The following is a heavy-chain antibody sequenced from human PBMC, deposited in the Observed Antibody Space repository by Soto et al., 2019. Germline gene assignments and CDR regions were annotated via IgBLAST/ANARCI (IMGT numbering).Heavy chain of an antibody. Sequence: NLSITCAVYSGSFSGYYWSWIRQPPGKGLEWIGEINHSGSTNYNPSLKSRVTISVDTSKNQFSLKLSSVTAADTAVYYCARGRHYYDSSGYYYRTGYFQHWGQG. CDR2: INHSGST. D-gene: IGHD3-22*01. V-gene: IGHV4-34*01. J-gene: IGHJ1*01. CDR1: SGSFSGYY. CDR3: ARGRHYYDSSGYYYRTGYFQH.